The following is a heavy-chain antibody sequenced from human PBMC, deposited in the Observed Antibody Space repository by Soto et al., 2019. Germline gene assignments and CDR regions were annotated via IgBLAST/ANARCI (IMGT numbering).Heavy chain of an antibody. Sequence: GASVKVSCKASGGTFSRYAISWVRQAPGRGLEWMGGIIPIFGTANYAQKFQGRVTITADESTSTAYMELSSLRSEDTAVYYCARVLNYYDSSGYHETDYWGQGTLVTVSS. CDR3: ARVLNYYDSSGYHETDY. CDR2: IIPIFGTA. V-gene: IGHV1-69*13. CDR1: GGTFSRYA. D-gene: IGHD3-22*01. J-gene: IGHJ4*02.